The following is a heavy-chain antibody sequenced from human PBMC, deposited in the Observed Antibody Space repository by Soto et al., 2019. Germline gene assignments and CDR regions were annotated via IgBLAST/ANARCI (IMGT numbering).Heavy chain of an antibody. J-gene: IGHJ4*02. CDR2: ISGSGSNT. CDR3: AKDRGQYYYGSGDFDY. CDR1: GFSFSNYA. Sequence: EVQLLESGGGLVQPGGSLRLSCAASGFSFSNYAMTWVRQAPGKGLEWVSAISGSGSNTYYADFVKGRFTISRHNSKNTLYLQMNSLRAEDTAVYYCAKDRGQYYYGSGDFDYWGQGTLVTVSS. V-gene: IGHV3-23*01. D-gene: IGHD3-10*01.